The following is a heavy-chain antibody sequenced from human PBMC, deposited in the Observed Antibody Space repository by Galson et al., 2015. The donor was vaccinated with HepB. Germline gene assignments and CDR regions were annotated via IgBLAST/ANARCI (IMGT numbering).Heavy chain of an antibody. CDR2: ISANNGEA. D-gene: IGHD2-21*01. CDR1: GYTFTSYG. V-gene: IGHV1-18*04. Sequence: SVKVSCKASGYTFTSYGISWVRQAPGQGLEWMGGISANNGEAHYAEKLQGRVTMTTDTSTSTAYMELRSLRSDDTAVYYCARAYCGGYCYSLYYYYGLDVWGQGTTVTVSS. J-gene: IGHJ6*02. CDR3: ARAYCGGYCYSLYYYYGLDV.